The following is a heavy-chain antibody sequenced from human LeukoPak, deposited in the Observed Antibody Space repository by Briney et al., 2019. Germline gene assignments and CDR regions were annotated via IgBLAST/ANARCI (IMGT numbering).Heavy chain of an antibody. V-gene: IGHV3-23*01. D-gene: IGHD1-26*01. CDR1: GFTFSSYA. CDR3: ARDGGSSLVDGMDV. Sequence: PGGSLRLSCAASGFTFSSYAMSWVRQAPGKGLEWVSAISGSGGSTYYADSVKGRFTISRDNSKNTLYLQMNSLRAEDTAVYYCARDGGSSLVDGMDVWGQGTTVTVSS. J-gene: IGHJ6*02. CDR2: ISGSGGST.